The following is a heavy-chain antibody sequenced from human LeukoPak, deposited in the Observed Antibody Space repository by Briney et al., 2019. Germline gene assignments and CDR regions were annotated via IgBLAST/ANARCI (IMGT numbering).Heavy chain of an antibody. CDR3: AKDGGENGDYGWYFDL. D-gene: IGHD4-17*01. V-gene: IGHV3-9*01. CDR1: GFTFDDYA. Sequence: PGGSLRLSCAASGFTFDDYAMHWVRQAPGKGLEWVSVISWNSGSIGYADSVKGRFTISRDNAKNSLYLQMNSLRAEDTALYYCAKDGGENGDYGWYFDLWGRGTLVTVSS. J-gene: IGHJ2*01. CDR2: ISWNSGSI.